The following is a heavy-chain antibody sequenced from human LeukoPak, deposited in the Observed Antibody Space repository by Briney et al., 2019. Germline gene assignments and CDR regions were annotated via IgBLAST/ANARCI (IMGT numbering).Heavy chain of an antibody. Sequence: ASVKVSCEASGYTFTGYYIHWVRQAPGQGLEWMGWINPNSGGTNYAQKFQGRVTMTRDTSISTAYMELSRLRSDDMAVYYCSRGSSTSITYYMDVWGKGTTVTVSS. D-gene: IGHD2-2*01. CDR2: INPNSGGT. J-gene: IGHJ6*03. CDR1: GYTFTGYY. V-gene: IGHV1-2*02. CDR3: SRGSSTSITYYMDV.